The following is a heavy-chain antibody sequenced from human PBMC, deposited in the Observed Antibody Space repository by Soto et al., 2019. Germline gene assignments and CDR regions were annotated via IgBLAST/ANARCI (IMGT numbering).Heavy chain of an antibody. D-gene: IGHD3-3*01. Sequence: ASETLSLTCTVSGGSISSGGYYWNWIRQHPGKGLEWIGYIYYSGYTYYNPSLKSRVTISVDTSKNQFSLKLSSVTAADTAVYYCARVWAIFGVAPSIRNYYYYGMDVWGQGTTVTVSS. CDR3: ARVWAIFGVAPSIRNYYYYGMDV. J-gene: IGHJ6*02. CDR1: GGSISSGGYY. CDR2: IYYSGYT. V-gene: IGHV4-31*03.